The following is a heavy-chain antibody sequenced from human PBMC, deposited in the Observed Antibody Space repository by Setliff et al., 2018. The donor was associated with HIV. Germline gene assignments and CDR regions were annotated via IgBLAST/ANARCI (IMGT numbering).Heavy chain of an antibody. CDR3: AKADVLLCDF. CDR2: IDPKSGDT. CDR1: GYTFTGHY. D-gene: IGHD3-16*01. Sequence: ASVKVSCKTSGYTFTGHYLHWVRQAPGQGLEWMGWIDPKSGDTSYAQKFQGRVTFTSDTSVSTAYMDLTTLSSADTAIYYCAKADVLLCDFWGQGTQVTVSS. V-gene: IGHV1-2*02. J-gene: IGHJ4*02.